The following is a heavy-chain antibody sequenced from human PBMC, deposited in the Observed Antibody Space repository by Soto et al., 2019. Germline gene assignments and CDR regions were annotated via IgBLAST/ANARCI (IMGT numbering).Heavy chain of an antibody. CDR3: ARTYGSGWDHTFDY. Sequence: SETLSLTCTVSGGSISSYYWSWIRQPPGKGLEWIGYIYYSGSTNYNPSLKSRVTISVDTSKNQFSLKLSSVTAADTAVYYCARTYGSGWDHTFDYWGQGTLVTVSS. CDR2: IYYSGST. J-gene: IGHJ4*02. CDR1: GGSISSYY. D-gene: IGHD6-19*01. V-gene: IGHV4-59*01.